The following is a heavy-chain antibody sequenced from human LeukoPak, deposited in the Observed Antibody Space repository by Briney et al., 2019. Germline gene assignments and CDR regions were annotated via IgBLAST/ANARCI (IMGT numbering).Heavy chain of an antibody. CDR3: TKGGSWLLDC. CDR1: GFTFSSYW. V-gene: IGHV3-30*02. CDR2: IRSDGSNT. J-gene: IGHJ4*02. Sequence: GGSLRLSCAASGFTFSSYWMHWVRQAPDKGLEWVTFIRSDGSNTNYADSVRGRFTISRDNSKSTLYLQMTSLRAEDTAVYYSTKGGSWLLDCWGQGALVTVSS. D-gene: IGHD6-13*01.